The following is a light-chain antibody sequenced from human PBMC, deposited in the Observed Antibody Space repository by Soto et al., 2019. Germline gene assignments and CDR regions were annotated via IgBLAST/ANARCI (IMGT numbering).Light chain of an antibody. Sequence: DIQMTQSPSSLSASVGDRVTITCRASQSISSYLNWYQQKPGKAPELLIYAASTLQSGVPSRFSGSGSGTDFTLTISCLQSEDFATYYCQQYYSFPITFGQGTRLAIK. V-gene: IGKV1-39*01. CDR3: QQYYSFPIT. CDR2: AAS. J-gene: IGKJ5*01. CDR1: QSISSY.